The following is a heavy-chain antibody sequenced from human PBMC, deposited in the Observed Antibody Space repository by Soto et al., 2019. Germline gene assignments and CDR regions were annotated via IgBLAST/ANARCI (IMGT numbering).Heavy chain of an antibody. CDR3: ATKSYCCAGDRGPLDI. J-gene: IGHJ3*02. CDR2: ISGNGDTT. V-gene: IGHV3-23*01. Sequence: EVQLLESGGGLVQPGGSLRLSCAASGFRFSGYAMNWVRQAPGKGLEWVSVISGNGDTTFYADSVKGRLTISRDNSRNTLYLQMNSLRAEDTAVYYCATKSYCCAGDRGPLDIWSQGTMVTVSS. CDR1: GFRFSGYA. D-gene: IGHD3-10*01.